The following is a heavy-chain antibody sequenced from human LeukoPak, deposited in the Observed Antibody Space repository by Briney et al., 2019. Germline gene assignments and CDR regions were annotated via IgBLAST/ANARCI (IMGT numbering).Heavy chain of an antibody. CDR2: ISGSGGST. V-gene: IGHV3-23*01. J-gene: IGHJ4*02. Sequence: GESLRLSCAASGFTFSSYAMSWVRQAPGKGLEWVSAISGSGGSTYYADSVKGRFTISRDNSKNTLYLQMNSLRAEDTAVYYCTIDTVTTMFDYWGQGTLVTVSS. D-gene: IGHD4-17*01. CDR3: TIDTVTTMFDY. CDR1: GFTFSSYA.